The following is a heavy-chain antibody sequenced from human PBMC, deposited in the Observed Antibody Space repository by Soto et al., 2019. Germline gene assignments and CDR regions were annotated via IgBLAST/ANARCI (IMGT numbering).Heavy chain of an antibody. CDR2: FDPENGET. CDR3: AQVSMGFAMDV. V-gene: IGHV1-24*01. Sequence: ASVKVSCKVSGYTFTEFPMHWVRQAPGKGLEWMGGFDPENGETISAQKFRGRVTMTEDTSTDTAYMELSSLRSEDTAVYYCAQVSMGFAMDVWGQGTRSPSP. J-gene: IGHJ6*02. CDR1: GYTFTEFP. D-gene: IGHD3-10*01.